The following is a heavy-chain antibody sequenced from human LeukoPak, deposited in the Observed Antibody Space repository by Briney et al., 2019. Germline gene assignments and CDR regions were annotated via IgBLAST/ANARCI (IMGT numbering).Heavy chain of an antibody. Sequence: PGGSLRLSCVASGFTFSDDYMSWIRQAPGKGLEWVSYISNSGSNIYYADSVKGRFTISRDNAKSSLYLQMNSLRAEDTAVYYYARDWGEELEHNYYYYGMDVWGQGTSVTVSS. D-gene: IGHD1/OR15-1a*01. CDR2: ISNSGSNI. V-gene: IGHV3-11*01. J-gene: IGHJ6*02. CDR1: GFTFSDDY. CDR3: ARDWGEELEHNYYYYGMDV.